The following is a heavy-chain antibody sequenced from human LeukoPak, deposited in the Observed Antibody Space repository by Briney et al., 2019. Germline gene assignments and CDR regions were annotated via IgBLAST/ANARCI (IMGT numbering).Heavy chain of an antibody. J-gene: IGHJ5*02. CDR1: GGTFSSYA. CDR2: IIPILGIA. V-gene: IGHV1-69*04. CDR3: ARVRDFSNWFDP. Sequence: SVKVSCKASGGTFSSYAISWVRQAPGQGLEWMGRIIPILGIANYAQKFQGRVTITADESTSTAYMELSSLRSEDTAVYYCARVRDFSNWFDPWGQGTLVTVSS. D-gene: IGHD5-24*01.